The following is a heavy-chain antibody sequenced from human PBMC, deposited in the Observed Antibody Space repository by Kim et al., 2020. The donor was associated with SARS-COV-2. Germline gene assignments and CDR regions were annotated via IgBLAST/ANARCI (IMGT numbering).Heavy chain of an antibody. J-gene: IGHJ4*02. Sequence: KFQGRVTMTRDTSISTAYMELSRLRSDDTAVYYCARGGGGRIVAASYFDYWGQGTLVTVSS. D-gene: IGHD1-26*01. V-gene: IGHV1-2*02. CDR3: ARGGGGRIVAASYFDY.